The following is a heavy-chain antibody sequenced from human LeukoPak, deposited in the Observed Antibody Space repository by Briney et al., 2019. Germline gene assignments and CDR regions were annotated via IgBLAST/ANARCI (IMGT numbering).Heavy chain of an antibody. Sequence: GGSLRLSCAASGFTFTSYAMSWVRQAPGKGLEWVSSISGSGGSTYYADSVKGRFTISRDNSKNTLYLQMNSLRAEDTAVYYCAKESTRGYSYGYQDAFDIWGQGTMVTVSS. CDR3: AKESTRGYSYGYQDAFDI. D-gene: IGHD5-18*01. CDR1: GFTFTSYA. CDR2: ISGSGGST. J-gene: IGHJ3*02. V-gene: IGHV3-23*01.